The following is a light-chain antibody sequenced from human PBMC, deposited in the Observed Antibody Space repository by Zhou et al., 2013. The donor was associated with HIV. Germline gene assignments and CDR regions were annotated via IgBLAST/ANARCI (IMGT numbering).Light chain of an antibody. J-gene: IGLJ2*01. Sequence: QSALTQPPSASGSPGQSVTISCTGTNSDIGGYNYVSWYQQHPGKAPKLILYEVSKRPSGVPDRFSGSKSGNTASLTVSGLQAEDESDYYCGSYAGSSIWIFGGGTKLTV. CDR1: NSDIGGYNY. V-gene: IGLV2-8*01. CDR3: GSYAGSSIWI. CDR2: EVS.